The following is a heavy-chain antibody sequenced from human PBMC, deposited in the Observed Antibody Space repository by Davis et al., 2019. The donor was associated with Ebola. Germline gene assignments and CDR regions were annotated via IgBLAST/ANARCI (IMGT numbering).Heavy chain of an antibody. CDR1: GGSISSGDYF. CDR3: ARGYYDGRGWFDP. D-gene: IGHD3-3*01. V-gene: IGHV4-30-4*01. CDR2: IHYSDTT. J-gene: IGHJ5*02. Sequence: MPSETLSLTCTVSGGSISSGDYFWSWIRQPPGKGLEWFGYIHYSDTTYYSPSLKSRVTISVDRSKNQFSLKLSSVTAADTAVYYCARGYYDGRGWFDPWGQGTLVTVSS.